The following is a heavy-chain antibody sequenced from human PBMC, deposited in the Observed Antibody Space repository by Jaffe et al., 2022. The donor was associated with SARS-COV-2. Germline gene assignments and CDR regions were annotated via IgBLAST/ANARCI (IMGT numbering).Heavy chain of an antibody. V-gene: IGHV4-59*01. CDR1: GGSIRGYY. CDR2: IYYNGDT. J-gene: IGHJ4*02. D-gene: IGHD6-13*01. Sequence: QVQLKESGPGLVKPSETLSLTCTVSGGSIRGYYWSWIRQPPGKGLEWIGYIYYNGDTNYNPSLESRVTISLDISNSQFSLKLRSVTAADTAMYYCARVEYSGNWYTRFFDYWGQGSLVTVSS. CDR3: ARVEYSGNWYTRFFDY.